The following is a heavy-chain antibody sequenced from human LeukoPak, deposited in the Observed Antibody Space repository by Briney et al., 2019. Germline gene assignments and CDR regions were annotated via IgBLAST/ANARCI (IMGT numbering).Heavy chain of an antibody. CDR2: IYYSGST. CDR1: GGSISTSGYY. CDR3: ASHLWFGELLSGRFDY. D-gene: IGHD3-10*01. J-gene: IGHJ4*02. V-gene: IGHV4-39*01. Sequence: KPSETLSLTCTVSGGSISTSGYYWGWIRQPPGKGLEWIGSIYYSGSTYYNPSLKSRVTISVDTSKNQFSLKLSSVTAADTAVYYCASHLWFGELLSGRFDYWGQGTLVTVSS.